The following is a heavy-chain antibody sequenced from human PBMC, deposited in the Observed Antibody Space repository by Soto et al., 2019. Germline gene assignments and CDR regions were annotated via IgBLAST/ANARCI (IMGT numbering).Heavy chain of an antibody. D-gene: IGHD3-22*01. CDR3: ARPRSYYYDSSAERAFDI. CDR2: IIPLFGTA. J-gene: IGHJ3*02. V-gene: IGHV1-69*01. Sequence: QVQLVQSGAEVKKPGSSVKVSCKASGSTFSNYGISWVRQAPGQGPEWLGGIIPLFGTANYAQRFQGRVTITADESTSTAYMELSSLRSEDTAVYYCARPRSYYYDSSAERAFDIWGQGTMVTVSS. CDR1: GSTFSNYG.